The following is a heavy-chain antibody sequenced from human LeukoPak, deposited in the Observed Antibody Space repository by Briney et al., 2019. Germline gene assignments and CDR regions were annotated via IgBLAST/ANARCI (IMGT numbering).Heavy chain of an antibody. J-gene: IGHJ4*02. V-gene: IGHV4-31*03. CDR1: GGSISSGGYY. CDR2: TYYSGST. Sequence: PSQTLSLTCTVSGGSISSGGYYWSWIRQHPGKGLEWIGYTYYSGSTYYNPSLKSRVTISVDTSKNQFSLKLSSVTAADTAVYYCASAYDSSGYYYFDYWGQGTLVTVSS. CDR3: ASAYDSSGYYYFDY. D-gene: IGHD3-22*01.